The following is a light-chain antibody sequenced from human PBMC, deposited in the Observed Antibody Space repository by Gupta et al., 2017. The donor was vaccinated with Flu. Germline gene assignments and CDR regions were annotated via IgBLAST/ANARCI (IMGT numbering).Light chain of an antibody. V-gene: IGKV3-15*01. Sequence: EIVMTQSPAPLSVSPGERATLSCRASQSVSSNLAWYQQKPGQAPRLLIYGASVRATGIPARFSGSGSGTEFTPTISSLQSEDFAVYYCQQYNNWPTWTFGQGTKVEIK. CDR2: GAS. CDR1: QSVSSN. CDR3: QQYNNWPTWT. J-gene: IGKJ1*01.